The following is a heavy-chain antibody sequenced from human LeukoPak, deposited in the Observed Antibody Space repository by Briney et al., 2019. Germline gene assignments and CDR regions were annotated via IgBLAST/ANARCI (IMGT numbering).Heavy chain of an antibody. CDR3: AKADSAVAPHYY. CDR1: GGSISSYY. V-gene: IGHV4-59*08. Sequence: PSETLSLTCTVSGGSISSYYWSWIRQPPGKGLEWIGYIYYSGSTNYNPSLKSRVTISVDTSKNQFSLKLSSVTAADTAVYYCAKADSAVAPHYYWGQGTLVTVSS. J-gene: IGHJ4*02. D-gene: IGHD6-19*01. CDR2: IYYSGST.